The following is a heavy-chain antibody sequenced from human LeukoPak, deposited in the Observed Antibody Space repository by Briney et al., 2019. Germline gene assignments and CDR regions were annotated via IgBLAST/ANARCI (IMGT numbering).Heavy chain of an antibody. D-gene: IGHD5-12*01. J-gene: IGHJ4*02. V-gene: IGHV1-46*01. CDR3: AREVGGGYSGYDFGY. Sequence: ASVKVSCKASGYTFTSYYMHWVRQAPGQGLERMGIINPSGGSTSYAQKFQGRVTMTRDTSTSTVYMELSSLRSEDTAVYYCAREVGGGYSGYDFGYWGQGTLVTVSS. CDR2: INPSGGST. CDR1: GYTFTSYY.